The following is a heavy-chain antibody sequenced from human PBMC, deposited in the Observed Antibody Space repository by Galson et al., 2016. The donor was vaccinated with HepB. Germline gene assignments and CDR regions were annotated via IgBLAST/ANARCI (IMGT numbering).Heavy chain of an antibody. CDR1: GFTFSSYG. CDR2: IKQDGSEK. D-gene: IGHD1-26*01. Sequence: SLRLSCAASGFTFSSYGMHWVCQAPGKGLEWVANIKQDGSEKYYVDSVKGRFTISRDNAKNSLYLQMNSLRAEDTAVYYCAKCEVGATSDRFDYWGQGTLVTVSS. J-gene: IGHJ4*02. CDR3: AKCEVGATSDRFDY. V-gene: IGHV3-7*03.